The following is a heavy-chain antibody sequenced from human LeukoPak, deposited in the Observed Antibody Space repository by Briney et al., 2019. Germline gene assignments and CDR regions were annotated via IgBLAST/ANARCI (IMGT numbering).Heavy chain of an antibody. CDR2: INHSGST. CDR1: GGSFSGYY. J-gene: IGHJ4*02. D-gene: IGHD1-26*01. CDR3: ARRDVGLFDY. V-gene: IGHV4-34*01. Sequence: SETLSLTCAVYGGSFSGYYWSLIRQPPGKGLEWIGEINHSGSTNYNPSLKSRVTISVDTSKNQFSLKLSSVTAADTAVYYCARRDVGLFDYWGQGTLVTVSS.